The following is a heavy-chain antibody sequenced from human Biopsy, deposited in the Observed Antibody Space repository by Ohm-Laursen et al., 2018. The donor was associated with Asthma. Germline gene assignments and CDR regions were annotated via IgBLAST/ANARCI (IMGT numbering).Heavy chain of an antibody. V-gene: IGHV1-18*01. J-gene: IGHJ6*02. CDR2: ISVYNGNT. CDR3: ARAVDYSHYYGIDV. CDR1: GYTFNSAG. D-gene: IGHD3-10*01. Sequence: ASVKVSCKASGYTFNSAGITWVRQAPGQGLEWMGWISVYNGNTKVAEKLQDRVTMTTDTSTSTAYMELRSLRSDDTAVYFCARAVDYSHYYGIDVWGQGTTVTVS.